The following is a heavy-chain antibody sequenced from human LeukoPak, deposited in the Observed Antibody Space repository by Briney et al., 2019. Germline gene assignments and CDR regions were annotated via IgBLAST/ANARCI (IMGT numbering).Heavy chain of an antibody. CDR2: IPYDGSAK. V-gene: IGHV3-30*02. D-gene: IGHD3-10*01. J-gene: IGHJ4*02. CDR1: GFTFSSFG. Sequence: GGSLRLSCAASGFTFSSFGMHWVRQAPGKGLEWVAFIPYDGSAKYYADSVKGRFTISRDNSKNTLYLQMNSLRAEGTAVYYCTSSGSYRDFDYWGQGTLVTVSS. CDR3: TSSGSYRDFDY.